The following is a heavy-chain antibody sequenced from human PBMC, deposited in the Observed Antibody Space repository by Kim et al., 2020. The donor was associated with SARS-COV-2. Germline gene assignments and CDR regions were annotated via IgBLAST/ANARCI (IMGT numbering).Heavy chain of an antibody. J-gene: IGHJ4*02. V-gene: IGHV1-69*01. CDR3: ARIGYDSIDY. D-gene: IGHD5-12*01. Sequence: TANYAQKFQGRVTITADESTSTAYMELSSLRAEDTAVYYCARIGYDSIDYWGQGTLVTVSS. CDR2: TA.